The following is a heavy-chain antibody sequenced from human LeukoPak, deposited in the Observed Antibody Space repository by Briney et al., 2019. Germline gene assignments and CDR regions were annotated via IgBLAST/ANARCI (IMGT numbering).Heavy chain of an antibody. V-gene: IGHV4-34*01. Sequence: SETLSLTCAVYGGSFSGYYWSWIRQPPGKGLEWIGEINHSGSTNYNPSLKSRVTISVDTSKYQFSLKLSSVTAADTAVYYCARVGGDWTHSFDYWGQGTLVTVSS. CDR1: GGSFSGYY. J-gene: IGHJ4*02. CDR2: INHSGST. D-gene: IGHD1-1*01. CDR3: ARVGGDWTHSFDY.